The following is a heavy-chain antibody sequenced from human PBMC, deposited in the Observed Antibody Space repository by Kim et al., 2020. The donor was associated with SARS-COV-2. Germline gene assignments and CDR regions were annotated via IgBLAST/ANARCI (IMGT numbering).Heavy chain of an antibody. D-gene: IGHD2-15*01. Sequence: SETLSLTCAVYGGSFSGYYWSWIRQPPGKGLEWIGEINHSGSTNYNPSLKSRVTISVDTSKNQFSLKLSSVTAADTAVYYCARGFGYISFSGGSCYSDYWGQGTLVTVSS. CDR2: INHSGST. CDR3: ARGFGYISFSGGSCYSDY. CDR1: GGSFSGYY. J-gene: IGHJ4*02. V-gene: IGHV4-34*01.